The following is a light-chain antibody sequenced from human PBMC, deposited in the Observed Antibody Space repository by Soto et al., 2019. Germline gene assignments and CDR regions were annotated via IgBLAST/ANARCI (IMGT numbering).Light chain of an antibody. CDR2: EVS. CDR3: SSYTTTDPYV. V-gene: IGLV2-14*01. CDR1: SSDVGGYKF. Sequence: QSALTQPASVSGSPGQSITISCTGTSSDVGGYKFVSWYQQHPGKAPKLMIYEVSNRPSGVSNRFSGSKSGNTASLTISGLQAEDEADYYCSSYTTTDPYVFGTGTKVTVL. J-gene: IGLJ1*01.